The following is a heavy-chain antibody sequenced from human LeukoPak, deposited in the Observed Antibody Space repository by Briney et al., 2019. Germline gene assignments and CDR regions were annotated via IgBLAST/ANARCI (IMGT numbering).Heavy chain of an antibody. D-gene: IGHD5-24*01. J-gene: IGHJ4*02. V-gene: IGHV1-69*04. Sequence: SVKVSCKASGGTFSSYAISWVRQAPGQGLEWMERIIPIFGIANYAQKFQGRVTITADKSTSTAYMELSSLRSEDTAVYYCAREGDGYNSHFDYWGQGTLVTVSS. CDR1: GGTFSSYA. CDR3: AREGDGYNSHFDY. CDR2: IIPIFGIA.